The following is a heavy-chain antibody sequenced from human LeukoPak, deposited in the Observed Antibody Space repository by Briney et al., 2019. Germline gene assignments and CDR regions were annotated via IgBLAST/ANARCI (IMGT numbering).Heavy chain of an antibody. CDR3: AREGWTTGNFDY. Sequence: SETLSLTCTVSGGSISSYYWSWIRQPAGKGLEWIGRIYTSGSTNYNPSLKSRVTMSVDTSKNQFSLKLSSVTAVDTAVYYCAREGWTTGNFDYWGQGTLVTVSS. V-gene: IGHV4-4*07. CDR2: IYTSGST. D-gene: IGHD4-17*01. CDR1: GGSISSYY. J-gene: IGHJ4*02.